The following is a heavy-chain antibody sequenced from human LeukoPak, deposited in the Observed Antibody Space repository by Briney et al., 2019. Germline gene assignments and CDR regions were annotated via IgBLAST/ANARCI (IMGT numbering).Heavy chain of an antibody. J-gene: IGHJ5*02. CDR1: VYTFTGYY. D-gene: IGHD5-18*01. Sequence: SSLKVSRKASVYTFTGYYMHSVRQAPGQGLEWMGWIKPNSGGTNYAQKFQGRVTMTRDTFIRTAYMELSRLRSDDTAVYYCARDAAMVTYWFDPWGQGTLVTVSS. CDR2: IKPNSGGT. V-gene: IGHV1-2*02. CDR3: ARDAAMVTYWFDP.